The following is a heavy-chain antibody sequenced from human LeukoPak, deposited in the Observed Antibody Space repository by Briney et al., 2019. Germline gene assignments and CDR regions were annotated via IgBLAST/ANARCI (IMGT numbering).Heavy chain of an antibody. CDR2: IYYSGST. V-gene: IGHV4-59*08. CDR1: GGSISNYY. Sequence: SETLSLTCTVSGGSISNYYWSWIRQPPEKGLEWIGYIYYSGSTNYNPSLKSRLTISVDTSKNQLSLKLSSVTAADTAVYYCARSYGDYITGAYAFDVWGQGTMVTVSS. D-gene: IGHD4-17*01. J-gene: IGHJ3*01. CDR3: ARSYGDYITGAYAFDV.